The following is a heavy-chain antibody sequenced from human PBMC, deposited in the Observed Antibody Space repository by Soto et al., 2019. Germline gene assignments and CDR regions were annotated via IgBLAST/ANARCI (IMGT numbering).Heavy chain of an antibody. CDR3: AREYGSGSSPPWFDP. CDR2: INSNGDKT. CDR1: GFTFDDYG. D-gene: IGHD3-10*01. J-gene: IGHJ5*02. Sequence: GGSLRLSCAASGFTFDDYGMSWVRQVPGKGLEWVSGINSNGDKTGYADSVKGRFTISRDNAKNSLYLQMNSLRVEDTALYHCAREYGSGSSPPWFDPWGQGTLVTVSS. V-gene: IGHV3-20*01.